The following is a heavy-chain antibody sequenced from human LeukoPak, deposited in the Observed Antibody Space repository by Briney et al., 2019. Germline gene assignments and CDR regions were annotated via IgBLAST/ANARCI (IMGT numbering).Heavy chain of an antibody. CDR2: VNHSGST. CDR3: AKSFYGSGSYYNWFDP. J-gene: IGHJ5*02. D-gene: IGHD3-10*01. CDR1: GGSFSGYY. V-gene: IGHV4-34*01. Sequence: NPSETLSLTCAVYGGSFSGYYWSWIRQPPGKGLEWIGEVNHSGSTNYNPSLKSRVTISVDTSKNLFSLNLSSVTAADTAVYYCAKSFYGSGSYYNWFDPWGQGTLVTVSS.